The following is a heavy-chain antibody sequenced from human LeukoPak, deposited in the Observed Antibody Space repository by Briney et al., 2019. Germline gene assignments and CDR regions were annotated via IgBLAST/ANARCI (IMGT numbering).Heavy chain of an antibody. CDR3: ARSNYGSGSYYNS. CDR2: IYYSGTT. D-gene: IGHD3-10*01. CDR1: GGSISSGGHY. J-gene: IGHJ4*02. V-gene: IGHV4-31*03. Sequence: SETLSLTCTVSGGSISSGGHYWSWICQHPGKDLEWIGYIYYSGTTYYNPSLQSRVTISVDTSKNQFSLNLSSVTAADTAVYYCARSNYGSGSYYNSWGQGTLVTVSS.